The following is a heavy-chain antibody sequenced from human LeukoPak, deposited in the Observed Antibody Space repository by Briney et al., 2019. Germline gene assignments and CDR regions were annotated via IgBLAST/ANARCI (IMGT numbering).Heavy chain of an antibody. CDR3: AREVTMVRETDYYYYMDV. J-gene: IGHJ6*03. V-gene: IGHV1-2*02. D-gene: IGHD3-10*01. CDR1: GYTFTGYY. Sequence: GASVKVSCKASGYTFTGYYMHWVRQAPGQGLEWMGWINPNSGGTNYAQKFQGRVTMTRDTSISTAYMELSRLRSDDTAVYYCAREVTMVRETDYYYYMDVWGKGTTVTVSS. CDR2: INPNSGGT.